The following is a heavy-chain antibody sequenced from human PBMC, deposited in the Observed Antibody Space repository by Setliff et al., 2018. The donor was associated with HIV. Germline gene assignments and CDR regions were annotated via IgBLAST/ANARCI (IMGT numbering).Heavy chain of an antibody. V-gene: IGHV4-59*11. D-gene: IGHD3-10*01. J-gene: IGHJ3*02. Sequence: SETLSLTCTVSGGSFSSHYWSWLRQPPGKGLEWIGSFYYSGSTNNNPSLKSRVTISVDTSKNQFSLKLSSVTAADTAVYYCARDTVYGSGTFEIWGQGTMVTVSS. CDR3: ARDTVYGSGTFEI. CDR2: FYYSGST. CDR1: GGSFSSHY.